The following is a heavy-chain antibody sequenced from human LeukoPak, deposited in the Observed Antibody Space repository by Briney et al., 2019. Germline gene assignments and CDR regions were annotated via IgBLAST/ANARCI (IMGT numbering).Heavy chain of an antibody. CDR2: INPSGGST. D-gene: IGHD6-19*01. Sequence: ASVKVSCKASGYTFTSYGISWVRQAPRQGLEWMGIINPSGGSTSYAQKFQGRVTMTRDMSTSTVYMELSSLRSEDTAVYYCARAIAVAGTDLIGIRYFDYWGQGTLVTVSS. CDR1: GYTFTSYG. J-gene: IGHJ4*02. CDR3: ARAIAVAGTDLIGIRYFDY. V-gene: IGHV1-46*01.